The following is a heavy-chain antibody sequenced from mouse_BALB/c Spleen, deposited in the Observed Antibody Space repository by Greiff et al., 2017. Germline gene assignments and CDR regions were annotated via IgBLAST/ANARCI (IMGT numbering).Heavy chain of an antibody. CDR1: GFTFTDYY. Sequence: EVHLVESGGGLVQPGGSLRLSCATSGFTFTDYYMSWVRQPPGKALEWLGFIRNKANGYTTEYSASVKGRFTISRDNSQSILYLKMNTLRAEDSATYYCARVYYYGSSDYWGQGTTLTVSS. V-gene: IGHV7-3*02. CDR3: ARVYYYGSSDY. J-gene: IGHJ2*01. D-gene: IGHD1-1*01. CDR2: IRNKANGYTT.